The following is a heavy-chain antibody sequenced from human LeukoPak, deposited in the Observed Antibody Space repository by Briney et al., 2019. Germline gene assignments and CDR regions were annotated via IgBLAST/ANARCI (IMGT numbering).Heavy chain of an antibody. J-gene: IGHJ4*02. V-gene: IGHV3-48*03. Sequence: GGSLRLSCAASGFTFSSYEMNWVRQAPGKGLEWVSYIGSNGGTIYYADSVKGRFTISRDNAKNSLYLQMNSLRVEDTAVYYCARRFDSWGQGTLVTVSS. CDR1: GFTFSSYE. CDR2: IGSNGGTI. CDR3: ARRFDS.